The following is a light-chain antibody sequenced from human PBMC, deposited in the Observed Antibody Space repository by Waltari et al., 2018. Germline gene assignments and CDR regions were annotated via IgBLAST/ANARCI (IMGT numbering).Light chain of an antibody. J-gene: IGKJ4*01. V-gene: IGKV1-27*01. CDR2: AAS. CDR1: QGISSS. CDR3: QSYYNVPIT. Sequence: DIQVTQSPSSLSASVGDRVTITCRASQGISSSLAWYQQKPGTSPKLLIYAASTLQSGIPSRFSGGGSGTDFTLTINNLQPEDVPTYYCQSYYNVPITFGGGTRVEI.